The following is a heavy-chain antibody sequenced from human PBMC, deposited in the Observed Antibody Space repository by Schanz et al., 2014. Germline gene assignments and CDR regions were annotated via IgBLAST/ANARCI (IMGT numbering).Heavy chain of an antibody. CDR2: IWNNGVTK. J-gene: IGHJ4*02. V-gene: IGHV3-33*08. Sequence: QVQLLQFGGGVVQPGRSLRLSCAASGFTFSSYAMHWVRQAPGKGLEWVAVIWNNGVTKYYADSVRGRFTISRDRFQNTLYLRMSSLRAEDTAVYYCAKQIHYDILTVTRNWGQGTLVTVSS. CDR1: GFTFSSYA. D-gene: IGHD3-9*01. CDR3: AKQIHYDILTVTRN.